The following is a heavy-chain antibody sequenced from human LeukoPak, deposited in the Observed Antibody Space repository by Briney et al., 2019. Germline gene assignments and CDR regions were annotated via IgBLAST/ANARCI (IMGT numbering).Heavy chain of an antibody. D-gene: IGHD1-26*01. CDR2: ISSSGRYI. J-gene: IGHJ4*02. CDR1: GFTFSTYT. V-gene: IGHV3-21*01. CDR3: ARGERGDY. Sequence: GGSLRLSCAASGFTFSTYTMNWVRQAPGKGLEWVSSISSSGRYIDYADSVKGRFTISRDNAKNSLCLQMNSLRAEDTAVYYCARGERGDYWGQGTLVTVSS.